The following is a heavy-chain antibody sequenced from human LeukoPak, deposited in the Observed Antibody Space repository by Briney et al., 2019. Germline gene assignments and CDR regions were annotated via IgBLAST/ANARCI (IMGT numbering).Heavy chain of an antibody. CDR1: GGSISRGGYY. CDR2: NYYSGST. J-gene: IGHJ4*02. D-gene: IGHD3-3*01. CDR3: ARTHYDFWSGFLNFDY. Sequence: SQTLSLTCTVSGGSISRGGYYWSWIRQHPGRGLEWIEYNYYSGSTYYNPSLKSRVTISVDTSKNQFSLKLSSVTAADTAVYYCARTHYDFWSGFLNFDYWGQGTLVTVSS. V-gene: IGHV4-31*03.